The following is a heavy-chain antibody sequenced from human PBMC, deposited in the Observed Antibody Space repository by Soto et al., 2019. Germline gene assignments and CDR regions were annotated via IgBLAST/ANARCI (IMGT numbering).Heavy chain of an antibody. Sequence: QLQLQESGSGLVKPSQTLSLTCAVSGGSISSGAYSWGWIRQPPGKCLEWIGYIYHGGSTYYNPSLKIRGTISVDRCKNQCSLKLSSVTAADTAVYYCARVPDYWGQGTLVTFSS. J-gene: IGHJ4*02. CDR2: IYHGGST. CDR3: ARVPDY. CDR1: GGSISSGAYS. V-gene: IGHV4-30-2*01.